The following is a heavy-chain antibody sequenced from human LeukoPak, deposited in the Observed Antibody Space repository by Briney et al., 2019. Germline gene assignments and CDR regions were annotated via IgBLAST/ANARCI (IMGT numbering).Heavy chain of an antibody. CDR3: ASYSGSLMFDP. CDR1: GVTFSSYG. V-gene: IGHV3-30*03. J-gene: IGHJ5*02. Sequence: GGSLRLSCAASGVTFSSYGMHWVRQAPGKGLEWVAVISYDGSNKYYADSVKGRFTISRDNSKNTLYLQMNSLRAEDTAVYYCASYSGSLMFDPWGQGTLVTVSS. CDR2: ISYDGSNK. D-gene: IGHD3-10*01.